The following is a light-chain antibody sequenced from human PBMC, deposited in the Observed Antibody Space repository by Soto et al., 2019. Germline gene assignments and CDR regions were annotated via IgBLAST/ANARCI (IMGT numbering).Light chain of an antibody. Sequence: DIQLTQSPSFLSASVGDRVAITCRASQGISSYLAWYQQKPGTAPKLLIYAASTLHSGVPSRFSGSGSGTEFTLTISSLQPEDFATYYCQQLIIYGTFGQGTKLQIK. CDR1: QGISSY. CDR2: AAS. J-gene: IGKJ2*02. CDR3: QQLIIYGT. V-gene: IGKV1-9*01.